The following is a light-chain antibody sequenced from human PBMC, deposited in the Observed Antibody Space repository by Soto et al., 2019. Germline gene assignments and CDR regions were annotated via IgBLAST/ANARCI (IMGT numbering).Light chain of an antibody. V-gene: IGKV1-39*01. CDR2: AAS. CDR3: QQSYSTLIT. J-gene: IGKJ5*01. CDR1: QTISRY. Sequence: DIQITHSPSSLAAPVVGRVTITCRASQTISRYLNWYQQKPGKAPRLLIYAASSLQSGVPSRFSGSGSGTDFTLAISSLQPEDFATYYCQQSYSTLITFGQGTQLEIK.